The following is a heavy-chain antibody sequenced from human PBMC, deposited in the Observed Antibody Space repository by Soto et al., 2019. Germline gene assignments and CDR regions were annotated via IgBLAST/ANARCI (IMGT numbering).Heavy chain of an antibody. D-gene: IGHD2-2*02. Sequence: EVQLVESGGGLVQPGGSLRLSCAASGFTFSNFWMHWVRQPPGKGLVWVSRISRDGSTTRYADSVKGRFTISRDNAKNSFYLQMNSLRAEDTAVYYCAVDCCYRDWGQGTLVIVSS. CDR1: GFTFSNFW. V-gene: IGHV3-74*01. CDR3: AVDCCYRD. CDR2: ISRDGSTT. J-gene: IGHJ4*02.